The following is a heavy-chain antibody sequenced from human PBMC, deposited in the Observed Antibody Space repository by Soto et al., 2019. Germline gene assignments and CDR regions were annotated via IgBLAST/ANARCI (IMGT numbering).Heavy chain of an antibody. D-gene: IGHD3-16*01. Sequence: GESLKISCQGSGYSFVNYCIAWVRQMPGKGLEWMGIIYPDDSDRRYSPSFQGQVTVSVDKSINTAYLQWSSLRASDTAVYYCARQGSTGGAYFYGMDVWGPGTTVTVSS. J-gene: IGHJ6*02. CDR2: IYPDDSDR. V-gene: IGHV5-51*01. CDR3: ARQGSTGGAYFYGMDV. CDR1: GYSFVNYC.